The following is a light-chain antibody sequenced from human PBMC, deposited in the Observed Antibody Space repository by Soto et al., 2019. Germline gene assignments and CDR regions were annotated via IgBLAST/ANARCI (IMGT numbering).Light chain of an antibody. CDR1: QDIHQY. CDR2: GAS. V-gene: IGKV1-33*01. CDR3: QQHEDFPLT. Sequence: DIQMTQSPSSLSASVGDRVTITCQASQDIHQYLNWYQQKPGKPPNLLIYGASTLETGVPSRFSGRGSGTYFTFTISTLQPEDIATYYCQQHEDFPLTFGPGPTVDI. J-gene: IGKJ3*01.